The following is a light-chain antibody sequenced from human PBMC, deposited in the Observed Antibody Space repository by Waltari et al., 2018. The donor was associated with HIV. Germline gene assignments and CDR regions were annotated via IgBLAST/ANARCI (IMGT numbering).Light chain of an antibody. J-gene: IGKJ1*01. CDR1: QSISNF. V-gene: IGKV1-39*01. Sequence: DIQMTQYPPSLFASLGDRVTITCRASQSISNFLNWYLQKPGKAPKLLIYAASSLQSGVPSRFSGSGSGTDFTLTISSLQPEDFATYYCQQSYGAPWTFGQGTKLEIK. CDR2: AAS. CDR3: QQSYGAPWT.